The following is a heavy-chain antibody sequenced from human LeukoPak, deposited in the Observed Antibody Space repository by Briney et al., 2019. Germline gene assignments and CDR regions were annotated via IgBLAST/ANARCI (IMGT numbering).Heavy chain of an antibody. J-gene: IGHJ4*02. V-gene: IGHV3-23*01. Sequence: AGGSLRLSCVASGFTFNSNAMIWVRQAPGKGLECVSAITAAGDTTFYADSVKGRFTTSRDNSKNILYLLLNNLRAEDTALYYCAKAFGTNGYYQLPIDFWGQGTLVTVST. CDR1: GFTFNSNA. CDR3: AKAFGTNGYYQLPIDF. D-gene: IGHD3-22*01. CDR2: ITAAGDTT.